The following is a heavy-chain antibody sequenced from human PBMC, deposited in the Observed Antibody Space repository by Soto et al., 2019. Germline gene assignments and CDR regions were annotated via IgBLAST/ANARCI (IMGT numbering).Heavy chain of an antibody. CDR3: TRHRVVVVSAGQKDNWFDP. CDR2: IRSKANSYAT. J-gene: IGHJ5*02. Sequence: GGSLRLSCAASGFTFSGSAMHWVRQASGKGLEWVGRIRSKANSYATAYAASVKGRFTTSRDDSKNTAYLQMNSLKTEDTAVYYCTRHRVVVVSAGQKDNWFDPWGQGTLVTVSS. CDR1: GFTFSGSA. V-gene: IGHV3-73*01. D-gene: IGHD2-2*01.